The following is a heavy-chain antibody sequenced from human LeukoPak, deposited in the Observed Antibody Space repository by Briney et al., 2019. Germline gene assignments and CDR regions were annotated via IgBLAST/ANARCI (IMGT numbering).Heavy chain of an antibody. J-gene: IGHJ4*02. D-gene: IGHD3-10*01. CDR3: AKDLDYYGSGSYTFDY. V-gene: IGHV3-30*02. Sequence: GGSLRLSCAASGFTFSSYGMHWVRQAPSKGLEWVAFIRYDGSNKFYADSVKGRFTISRDNSKNTLYLQMNSLRAEDTAVYYCAKDLDYYGSGSYTFDYWGQGTLVTVSS. CDR2: IRYDGSNK. CDR1: GFTFSSYG.